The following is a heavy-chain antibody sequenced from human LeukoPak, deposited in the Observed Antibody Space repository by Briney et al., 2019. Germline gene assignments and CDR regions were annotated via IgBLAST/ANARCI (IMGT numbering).Heavy chain of an antibody. J-gene: IGHJ3*02. CDR2: IYYSGSN. Sequence: SETLSLTCTVSGCTVSSYGNNWSWIGPRPGKELKWIRNIYYSGSNNYNPSLNSRVTISVDTSKNQFSLKLSSVTAADAAVYYCAARGSGSYPYDAFDNWGQGTMVTVSS. V-gene: IGHV4-61*08. CDR1: GCTVSSYGNN. CDR3: AARGSGSYPYDAFDN. D-gene: IGHD3-10*01.